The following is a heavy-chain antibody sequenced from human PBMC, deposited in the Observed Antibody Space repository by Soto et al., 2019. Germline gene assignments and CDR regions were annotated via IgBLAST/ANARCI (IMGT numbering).Heavy chain of an antibody. Sequence: PGGSLRLSCAASGFSFSTYGMHWVRQAPGKGLEWVAFISNDGSNKYYADSVKGRFTISRDNSKNTLYLQMNSLRAEDTAVYYCARHSPDFDWLSQFDYWGQGTLVTVSS. CDR2: ISNDGSNK. CDR3: ARHSPDFDWLSQFDY. V-gene: IGHV3-30*03. J-gene: IGHJ4*02. CDR1: GFSFSTYG. D-gene: IGHD3-9*01.